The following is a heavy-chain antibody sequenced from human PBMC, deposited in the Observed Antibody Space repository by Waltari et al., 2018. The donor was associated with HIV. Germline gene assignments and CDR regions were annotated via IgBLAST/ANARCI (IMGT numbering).Heavy chain of an antibody. CDR1: GGSISSYY. CDR2: IYYSGGT. Sequence: QVQLQASGPGLVKPSETLSLTCTVSGGSISSYYWSWIRQPPGKGLEWIGYIYYSGGTNYNPSLKSRVTISVDTSKNQFSLKLSSVTAADTAVYYCARGGQEMATITPYYYYYGMDVWGQGTTVTVSS. V-gene: IGHV4-59*01. CDR3: ARGGQEMATITPYYYYYGMDV. D-gene: IGHD4-4*01. J-gene: IGHJ6*02.